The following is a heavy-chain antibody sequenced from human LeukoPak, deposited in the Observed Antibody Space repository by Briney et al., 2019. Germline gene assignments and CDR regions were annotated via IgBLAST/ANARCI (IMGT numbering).Heavy chain of an antibody. CDR1: GFSFSSYS. D-gene: IGHD2-2*01. J-gene: IGHJ4*02. V-gene: IGHV3-21*01. CDR3: ARAGVCSSTSCYPFYFDY. CDR2: ISSSSSYI. Sequence: PGGSLRLSCAASGFSFSSYSMNWVRQAPGKGLEWVSSISSSSSYIYYADSVKGRFTISRDNAKNSLYLQMNSLRAEDTAVYYCARAGVCSSTSCYPFYFDYWGQGTLVTVSS.